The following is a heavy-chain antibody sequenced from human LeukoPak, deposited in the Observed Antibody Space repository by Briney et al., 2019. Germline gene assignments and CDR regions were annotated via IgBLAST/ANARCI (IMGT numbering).Heavy chain of an antibody. Sequence: PGGTLRLSCAASGFTFSSYSMNWVRQAPGKGLEWVSSINSDSSIMYYAESVKGRFTISRDNARNSLYLQMNSPRAEDTAVYYCIRDLFDDYSLDYWGQGALVTVSS. J-gene: IGHJ4*02. V-gene: IGHV3-21*01. CDR2: INSDSSIM. CDR1: GFTFSSYS. D-gene: IGHD3-16*01. CDR3: IRDLFDDYSLDY.